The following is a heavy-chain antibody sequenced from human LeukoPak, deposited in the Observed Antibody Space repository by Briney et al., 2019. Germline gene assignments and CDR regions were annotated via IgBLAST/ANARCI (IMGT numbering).Heavy chain of an antibody. CDR2: ISSSSGTI. Sequence: GGSLRLSCAASRFTFSSYSMNWVRQAPGKGLEWISYISSSSGTIYYAESVKGRFTISRDNAKNSLYLQMNSLRAEDTAVYYCAREVKDVVVPAAMGRDYYYYYMDVWGKGTTVTVSS. V-gene: IGHV3-48*04. CDR3: AREVKDVVVPAAMGRDYYYYYMDV. CDR1: RFTFSSYS. D-gene: IGHD2-2*01. J-gene: IGHJ6*03.